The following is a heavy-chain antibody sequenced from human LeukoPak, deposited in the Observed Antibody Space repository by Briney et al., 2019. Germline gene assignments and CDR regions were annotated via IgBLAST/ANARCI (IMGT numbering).Heavy chain of an antibody. CDR3: TTGADYYDSSGYYTYSLLAFDY. D-gene: IGHD3-22*01. CDR2: IKSKTDGGTT. V-gene: IGHV3-15*01. Sequence: GGSLRLSCAASGFTFSNAWMSWVRQAPGKGLEWVGRIKSKTDGGTTDYAAPVKGRFTISRDDSKNTLYLQMSSLKTEDTAVYYCTTGADYYDSSGYYTYSLLAFDYWGQGTLVTVSS. CDR1: GFTFSNAW. J-gene: IGHJ4*02.